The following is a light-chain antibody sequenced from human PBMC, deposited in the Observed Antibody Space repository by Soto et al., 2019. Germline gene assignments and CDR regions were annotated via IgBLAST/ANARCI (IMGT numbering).Light chain of an antibody. CDR3: LQDYDYPRT. CDR2: GAS. Sequence: ATQMTQSPSSLSASVGDRVTIACRASQGIRTELGWYQQKPGEAPKLLIYGASTLQSGVPSRFSGSGSGTDFNPTINNLQPEDFATYYCLQDYDYPRTFGQGTEVEMK. V-gene: IGKV1-6*01. J-gene: IGKJ1*01. CDR1: QGIRTE.